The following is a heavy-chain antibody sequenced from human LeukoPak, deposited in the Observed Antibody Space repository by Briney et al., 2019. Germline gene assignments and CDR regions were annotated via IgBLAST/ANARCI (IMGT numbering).Heavy chain of an antibody. J-gene: IGHJ5*02. CDR3: ARASLVGASNWFDP. CDR1: GGSFSGYY. D-gene: IGHD1-26*01. Sequence: SETLSLTCAVYGGSFSGYYWSWIRQPPGKGLEWIGEINHSGSTNYNPSLKSRVTISVDTSKNQFSLKLSSVTAADTAVYYCARASLVGASNWFDPWGQGTLVTVSS. CDR2: INHSGST. V-gene: IGHV4-34*01.